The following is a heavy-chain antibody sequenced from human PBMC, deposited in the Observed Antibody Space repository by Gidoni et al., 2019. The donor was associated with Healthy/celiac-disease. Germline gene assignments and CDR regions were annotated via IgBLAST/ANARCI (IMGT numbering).Heavy chain of an antibody. CDR3: AAFMITFGGVIVSVDY. D-gene: IGHD3-16*02. J-gene: IGHJ4*02. CDR2: IYYSGST. V-gene: IGHV4-39*01. Sequence: QLQLQESGPGLVKPSETLSLTCTVPGGSISSSCYYWGWIRRPPGKGLEWIGSIYYSGSTYYNPSLKSRVTISVDTSKNQFSLKLSSVTAADTAVYYCAAFMITFGGVIVSVDYWGQGTLVTVSS. CDR1: GGSISSSCYY.